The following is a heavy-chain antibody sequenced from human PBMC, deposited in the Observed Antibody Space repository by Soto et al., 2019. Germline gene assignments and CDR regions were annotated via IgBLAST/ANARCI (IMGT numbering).Heavy chain of an antibody. D-gene: IGHD6-13*01. CDR2: MYHSGNT. V-gene: IGHV4-38-2*01. J-gene: IGHJ4*02. Sequence: PSETLSLTCDVSGYSISSGYYWGWIRQPPGKGLEWIGDISMYHSGNTQYSPSLKSRVTISVDTSKNQFSLKLSSVTAADTAVYYCARASVRGIAAAGTPNFDYWGQGTLVTVSS. CDR3: ARASVRGIAAAGTPNFDY. CDR1: GYSISSGYY.